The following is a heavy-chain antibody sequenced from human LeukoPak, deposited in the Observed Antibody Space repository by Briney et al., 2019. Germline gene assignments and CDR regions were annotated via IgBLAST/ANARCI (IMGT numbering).Heavy chain of an antibody. J-gene: IGHJ4*02. CDR2: IKQDGSET. D-gene: IGHD3-22*01. V-gene: IGHV3-7*01. CDR1: GFTFVNFW. CDR3: ARDPQYSYDDTGTFDS. Sequence: SGGSLRLSCAASGFTFVNFWMSWVRQAPGRGPEWVANIKQDGSETYYLDSVKGRFTVSRDNAKDSLYLQMNTLRPEDTAVYYCARDPQYSYDDTGTFDSWGQGTLVTVSS.